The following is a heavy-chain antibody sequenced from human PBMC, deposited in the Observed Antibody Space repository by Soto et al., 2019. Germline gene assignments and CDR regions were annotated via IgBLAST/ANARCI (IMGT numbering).Heavy chain of an antibody. V-gene: IGHV4-59*01. Sequence: QVQLQESGPGLAKPSETLSLTCTVSGGSISSSYWSWIRQPPGKGLEGIGYIYYRGSTNYNPSLKSRVTISVDTSKNQFSLKLSSVTAADTAVYYCARLYYDSSGYYPMGGMDVWGQGTTVTVSS. CDR2: IYYRGST. D-gene: IGHD3-22*01. CDR1: GGSISSSY. CDR3: ARLYYDSSGYYPMGGMDV. J-gene: IGHJ6*02.